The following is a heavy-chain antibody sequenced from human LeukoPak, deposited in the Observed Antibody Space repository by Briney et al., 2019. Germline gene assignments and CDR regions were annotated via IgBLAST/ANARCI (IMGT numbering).Heavy chain of an antibody. CDR2: ISSSGSTI. J-gene: IGHJ4*02. CDR3: ARASGIVVVPAAETFDY. D-gene: IGHD2-2*01. Sequence: GGSLRLSCAASGFTFSSYEMNWVRQAPGKGLEWVSYISSSGSTIYYADSVKGRFTISRDNAKNSLYLQMNSLRAEDTAVYYCARASGIVVVPAAETFDYWGQGTLVTVSS. V-gene: IGHV3-48*03. CDR1: GFTFSSYE.